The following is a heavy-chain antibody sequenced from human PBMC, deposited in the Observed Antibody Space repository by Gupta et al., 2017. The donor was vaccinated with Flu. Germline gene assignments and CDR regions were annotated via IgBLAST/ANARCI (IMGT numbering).Heavy chain of an antibody. Sequence: QVQLQQWGAGLLKPSETLSLPCAVYGGSFSGYYWSWIRQPPGKGLEWIGEINHSGSTNYNPSLKSRVTISVDTSKNQFSLKLSSVTAADTAVYYCARGTRWCRYFDLWGRGTLVTVSS. J-gene: IGHJ2*01. CDR2: INHSGST. D-gene: IGHD2-8*01. CDR1: GGSFSGYY. V-gene: IGHV4-34*01. CDR3: ARGTRWCRYFDL.